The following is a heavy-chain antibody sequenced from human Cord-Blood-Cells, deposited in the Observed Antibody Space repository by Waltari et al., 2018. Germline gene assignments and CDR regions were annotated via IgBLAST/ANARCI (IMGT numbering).Heavy chain of an antibody. J-gene: IGHJ4*02. CDR2: INPNRGGT. CDR3: ARLTGDFDY. D-gene: IGHD7-27*01. CDR1: GYTFTGYY. V-gene: IGHV1-2*02. Sequence: QVQLVQSGAEVKKPGASVKVSCKASGYTFTGYYMHWVRQAPGQGLEWMGWINPNRGGTNYAQKFEGRVTMTRDTSISTAYMELSRLRSDDTAVYYCARLTGDFDYWGQGTLVTVSS.